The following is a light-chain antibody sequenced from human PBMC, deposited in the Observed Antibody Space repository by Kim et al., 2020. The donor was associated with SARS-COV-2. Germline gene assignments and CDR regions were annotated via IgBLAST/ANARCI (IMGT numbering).Light chain of an antibody. CDR2: DVS. CDR3: SSYTSSSTFGV. Sequence: QSALTQPASVSGSPGPSITISCTGTSSDVGGYNYVSWYQQHPGKAPKLMIYDVSKRPSGVSNRFSGSKSGNTASLTISGLQAEDEADYYCSSYTSSSTFGVLGGGTKLTVL. V-gene: IGLV2-14*03. J-gene: IGLJ3*02. CDR1: SSDVGGYNY.